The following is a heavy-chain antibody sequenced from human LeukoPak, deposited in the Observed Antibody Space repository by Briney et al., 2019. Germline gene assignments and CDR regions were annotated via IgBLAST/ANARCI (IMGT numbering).Heavy chain of an antibody. CDR1: GFTFSSYA. D-gene: IGHD2-2*01. V-gene: IGHV3-30*04. J-gene: IGHJ4*02. CDR2: ISYDGSNK. CDR3: ARDRGPSIVVVPAALGY. Sequence: GRSLRLSCAASGFTFSSYAMHWVRQAPGKRLEWVAVISYDGSNKYYADSVKGRFTISRDNSKNTLYLQMNSLRAEDTAVYYCARDRGPSIVVVPAALGYWGQGTLVTVSS.